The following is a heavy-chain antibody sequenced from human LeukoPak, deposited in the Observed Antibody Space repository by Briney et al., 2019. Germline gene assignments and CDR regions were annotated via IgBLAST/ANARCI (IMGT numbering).Heavy chain of an antibody. CDR2: ISWNSGSI. CDR1: GFTFDDYA. J-gene: IGHJ3*02. Sequence: GGSLRLSCAASGFTFDDYATHWVRQAPGKGLEWVSGISWNSGSIGYADSVKGRFTISRDNAKNSLYLQMNSLRAEDTALYYCAKDQLFLTGAFDIWGQGTMVTVSS. CDR3: AKDQLFLTGAFDI. V-gene: IGHV3-9*01. D-gene: IGHD7-27*01.